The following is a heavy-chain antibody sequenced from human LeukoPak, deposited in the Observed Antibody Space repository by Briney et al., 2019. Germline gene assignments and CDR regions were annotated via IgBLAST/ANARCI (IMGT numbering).Heavy chain of an antibody. D-gene: IGHD3-22*01. CDR3: AGGSSRYLEY. V-gene: IGHV3-33*03. CDR1: GFTFSSYG. Sequence: GGSLRLSCAASGFTFSSYGMHWVRQAPGKGLEWVAVIWYDGSNKYYADSVKDRFTISRDNAKNTLYLEMNSLSAEDTAVYYCAGGSSRYLEYWGQGTLVTVSS. J-gene: IGHJ4*02. CDR2: IWYDGSNK.